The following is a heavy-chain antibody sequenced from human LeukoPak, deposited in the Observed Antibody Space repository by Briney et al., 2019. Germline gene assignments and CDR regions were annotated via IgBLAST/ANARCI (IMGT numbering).Heavy chain of an antibody. V-gene: IGHV4-59*11. D-gene: IGHD2-2*01. CDR3: ARTEYQLLTDY. J-gene: IGHJ4*02. Sequence: PSETLSLTCTVSGGSISSHYWSWIRQPPGKGLEWIGYIYYSGSTNYSPSLKSRVTISVDTSKNQFSLKLSSVTAADTAVYYCARTEYQLLTDYWGQGTLVTVSS. CDR2: IYYSGST. CDR1: GGSISSHY.